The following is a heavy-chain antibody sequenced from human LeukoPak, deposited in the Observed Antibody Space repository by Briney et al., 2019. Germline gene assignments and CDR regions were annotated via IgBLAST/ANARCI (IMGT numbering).Heavy chain of an antibody. V-gene: IGHV1-69*01. J-gene: IGHJ4*02. D-gene: IGHD6-19*01. Sequence: ASVKVSCKASGGTFSSHAISWVRQAPGQGLEWMGGIIPIFGTANYAQKFQGRVTITADESTSTAYMELSSLRSEDTAVYYCARARSIAVAGTDFDYWGQGTLVTVSS. CDR3: ARARSIAVAGTDFDY. CDR1: GGTFSSHA. CDR2: IIPIFGTA.